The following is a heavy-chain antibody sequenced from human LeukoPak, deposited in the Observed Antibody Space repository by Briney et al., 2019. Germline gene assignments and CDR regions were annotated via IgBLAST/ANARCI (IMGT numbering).Heavy chain of an antibody. V-gene: IGHV3-30*04. CDR3: AGEVYGSGSYYNFRFDP. Sequence: GGSLRLSCAASGFTFSSYAMHWVRQAPGKGLEWAAVISYDGSNKYYADSVKGRFTISRDNSKNTLYLQMNSLRAEDTAVYYCAGEVYGSGSYYNFRFDPWGQGTLVTVSS. CDR1: GFTFSSYA. J-gene: IGHJ5*02. D-gene: IGHD3-10*01. CDR2: ISYDGSNK.